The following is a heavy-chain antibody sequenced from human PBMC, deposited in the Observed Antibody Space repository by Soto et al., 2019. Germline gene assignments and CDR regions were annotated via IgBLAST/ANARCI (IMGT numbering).Heavy chain of an antibody. CDR2: IIPIFGTA. CDR1: GGTFSSYA. V-gene: IGHV1-69*12. Sequence: QVQLVQSGAEVKKPGSSVKVSCKASGGTFSSYAISWVRQAPGQGLEWMGGIIPIFGTANYAQKFQGRVTIPAVDYTSIAYMELSSLRSEDTAVYYRVSLVVVTDSSYYDIDVWGQGTTVTVSS. CDR3: VSLVVVTDSSYYDIDV. D-gene: IGHD2-21*02. J-gene: IGHJ6*02.